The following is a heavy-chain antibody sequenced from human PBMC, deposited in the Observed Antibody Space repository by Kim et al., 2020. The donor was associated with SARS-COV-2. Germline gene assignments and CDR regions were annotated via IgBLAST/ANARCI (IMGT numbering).Heavy chain of an antibody. Sequence: SETLSLTCTVSGGSISSYYWSWIRQPPGKGLEWIGYIYYSGSTNYNPSLKSRVTISVDTSKNQFSLKLSSVTAADTAVYYCARTYYYDSSGYYFFDYWGQGTLVTVSS. CDR2: IYYSGST. CDR3: ARTYYYDSSGYYFFDY. J-gene: IGHJ4*02. CDR1: GGSISSYY. D-gene: IGHD3-22*01. V-gene: IGHV4-59*13.